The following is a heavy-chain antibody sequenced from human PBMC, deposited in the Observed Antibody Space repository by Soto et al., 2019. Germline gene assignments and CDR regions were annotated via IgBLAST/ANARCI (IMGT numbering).Heavy chain of an antibody. V-gene: IGHV4-59*01. Sequence: SETLSLTCTVSGGSISSYYWSWIRQPPGKGLEWIGYIYYSGSTNYNPSLKSRVTISVDTSKNQFSLKLSSVTAADTAVYYCCSGSYDYYGMDVWGQGTTVTVSS. CDR3: CSGSYDYYGMDV. J-gene: IGHJ6*02. CDR2: IYYSGST. D-gene: IGHD3-10*02. CDR1: GGSISSYY.